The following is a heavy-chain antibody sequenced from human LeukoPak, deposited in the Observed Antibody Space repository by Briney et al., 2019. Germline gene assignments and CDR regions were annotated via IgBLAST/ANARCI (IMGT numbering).Heavy chain of an antibody. CDR3: TSWGDTTAEYFQR. CDR2: INPDGRDT. Sequence: PGGSLRLSCVVSGFTSNRCWMNWVRQAPGMGLEWVAHINPDGRDTYYVDSVKGRFTISRDNAQNSMYLQMNSLRVEDTAVYYCTSWGDTTAEYFQRWGQGTLVTVSS. D-gene: IGHD2-21*02. CDR1: GFTSNRCW. V-gene: IGHV3-7*01. J-gene: IGHJ1*01.